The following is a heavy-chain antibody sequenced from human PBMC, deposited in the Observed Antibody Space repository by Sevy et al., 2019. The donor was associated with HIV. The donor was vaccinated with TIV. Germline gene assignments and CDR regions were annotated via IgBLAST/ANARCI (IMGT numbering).Heavy chain of an antibody. Sequence: ASVKVSCKASGYTFTSYAMHWVRQAPGQRLEWMGWINAGNGNTKYSQKFQGRVTITRDTSASTAYMELSSLRSEDTAVYYCAREQWLRKGDYYYYYGMDVWGQGTTVTVSS. CDR3: AREQWLRKGDYYYYYGMDV. J-gene: IGHJ6*02. CDR1: GYTFTSYA. V-gene: IGHV1-3*01. CDR2: INAGNGNT. D-gene: IGHD5-12*01.